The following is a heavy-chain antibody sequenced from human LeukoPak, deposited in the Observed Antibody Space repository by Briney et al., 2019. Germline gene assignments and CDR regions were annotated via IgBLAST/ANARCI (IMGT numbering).Heavy chain of an antibody. D-gene: IGHD3-22*01. CDR3: AKDLTQGSSGYSHPFDY. Sequence: GGSLRLSCAASGFTFSSYAMSWVRQAPGKGLEWVSAISGSGGSTYYADSVKGRFTISRDNSKNTLYLQMNSLRAEDTAVYYCAKDLTQGSSGYSHPFDYWGQGTLVTVSS. CDR1: GFTFSSYA. CDR2: ISGSGGST. J-gene: IGHJ4*02. V-gene: IGHV3-23*01.